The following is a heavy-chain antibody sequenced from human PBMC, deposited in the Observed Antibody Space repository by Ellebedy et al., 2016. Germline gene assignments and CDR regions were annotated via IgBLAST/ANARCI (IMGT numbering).Heavy chain of an antibody. Sequence: ASVKVSCKASGGTFSSYAISWVRQAPGQGLEWMGGIIPIFGTANYAQKFQGRVTITADKSTSKAYMELTRLRSDDTAMYYCVRDVTASRDYWGQGTLVTVSS. CDR2: IIPIFGTA. V-gene: IGHV1-69*06. D-gene: IGHD5-18*01. CDR3: VRDVTASRDY. J-gene: IGHJ4*02. CDR1: GGTFSSYA.